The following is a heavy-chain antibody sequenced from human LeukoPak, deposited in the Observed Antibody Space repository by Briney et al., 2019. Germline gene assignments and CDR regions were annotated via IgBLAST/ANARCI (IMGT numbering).Heavy chain of an antibody. CDR3: ARHPTYNWNDVHWFDP. CDR2: ISAYNGNT. Sequence: ASVKVSFKASGYTFTSYGISWVRQAPGQGLEWMGWISAYNGNTNYAQKLQGRVTMTTDTSTSTAYMELRSLRSDDTAVYYCARHPTYNWNDVHWFDPWGQGTLVTVSS. D-gene: IGHD1-20*01. CDR1: GYTFTSYG. V-gene: IGHV1-18*01. J-gene: IGHJ5*02.